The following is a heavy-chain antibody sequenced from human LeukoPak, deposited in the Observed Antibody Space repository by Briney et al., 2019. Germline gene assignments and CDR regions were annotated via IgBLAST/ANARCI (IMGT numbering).Heavy chain of an antibody. V-gene: IGHV1-69*13. Sequence: SVKVSCKASGGTFSSYAISWVRQAPGQGLEWMGGIIPIFGTANYAQKFQGRVTITADESTSTAYMELSSLRSEDTAGYYCAVGSSGPAIFDYWGQGTLVTVSS. J-gene: IGHJ4*02. CDR2: IIPIFGTA. CDR1: GGTFSSYA. CDR3: AVGSSGPAIFDY. D-gene: IGHD3-22*01.